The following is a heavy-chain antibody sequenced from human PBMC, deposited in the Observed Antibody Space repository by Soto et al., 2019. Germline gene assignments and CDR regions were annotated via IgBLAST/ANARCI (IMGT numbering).Heavy chain of an antibody. CDR2: ISGSGGST. CDR1: GFTFSSYA. D-gene: IGHD3-16*01. V-gene: IGHV3-23*01. CDR3: AKDLSNYICWSREMDV. Sequence: EVQLLESGGGLVQPGGSLRLSCAASGFTFSSYAMSWVRQAPGKGLEWVSAISGSGGSTYYADYVKGRFTIGRDNSKNTIYLQMSSMSADEPDVYYCAKDLSNYICWSREMDVWGKGTTVTVSS. J-gene: IGHJ6*04.